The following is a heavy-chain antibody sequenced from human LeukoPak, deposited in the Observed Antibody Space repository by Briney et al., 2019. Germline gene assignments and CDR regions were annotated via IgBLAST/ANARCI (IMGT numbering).Heavy chain of an antibody. Sequence: GESLRLSCAASGFTSSTYSMNWFRQVPGKGPEWVSAISARTNRIYYADSVRGRFTASRDNAKNSLYLQMNSLRVEDTAVYYCASAMSGFDLAVFWGTISPPTWGQGTMVIVSS. J-gene: IGHJ3*01. D-gene: IGHD3-16*01. CDR3: ASAMSGFDLAVFWGTISPPT. CDR1: GFTSSTYS. CDR2: ISARTNRI. V-gene: IGHV3-21*04.